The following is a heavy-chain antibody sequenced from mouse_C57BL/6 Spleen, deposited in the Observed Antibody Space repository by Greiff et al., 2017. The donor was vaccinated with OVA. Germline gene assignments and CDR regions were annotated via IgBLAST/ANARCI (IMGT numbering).Heavy chain of an antibody. CDR3: AGYYDYDDGFDY. Sequence: VHLVESDAELVKPGASVKISCKVSGYTFTDHTIHWMKQRPEQGLEWIGYIYPRDGSTKYNEKFKGKATLTADKSSSTAYMQLNSLTSEDSAVYFCAGYYDYDDGFDYWGQGTTLTVSS. V-gene: IGHV1-78*01. CDR2: IYPRDGST. D-gene: IGHD2-4*01. CDR1: GYTFTDHT. J-gene: IGHJ2*01.